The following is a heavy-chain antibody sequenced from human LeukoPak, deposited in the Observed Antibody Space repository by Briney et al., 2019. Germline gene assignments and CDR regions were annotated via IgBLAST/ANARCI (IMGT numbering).Heavy chain of an antibody. J-gene: IGHJ4*02. D-gene: IGHD3-10*01. CDR2: ISSSSSYI. Sequence: GGSLRLSCAASGFTFSSYSMNWVRQAPGKGLEWVSSISSSSSYIYYADSVKGRFTISRDNAKNSLYLQMNSLRAEDTAVYYCARDTGPETITMVRGADFDYWGQGTLVTVSS. CDR3: ARDTGPETITMVRGADFDY. V-gene: IGHV3-21*01. CDR1: GFTFSSYS.